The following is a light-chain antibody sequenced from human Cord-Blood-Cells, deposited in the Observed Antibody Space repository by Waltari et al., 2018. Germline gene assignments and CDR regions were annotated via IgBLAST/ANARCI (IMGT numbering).Light chain of an antibody. CDR3: QQYYSTPWT. J-gene: IGKJ1*01. CDR2: WAS. CDR1: QSVLYSSNNKNY. V-gene: IGKV4-1*01. Sequence: DIVMTQSPDSLAVSLGERATINCKSSQSVLYSSNNKNYLAWYQQKPGQPPKLLIYWASTRESGGPDRFSGSGSGTDFALTISGLQAEYVAVYDCQQYYSTPWTFGQGTKVEIK.